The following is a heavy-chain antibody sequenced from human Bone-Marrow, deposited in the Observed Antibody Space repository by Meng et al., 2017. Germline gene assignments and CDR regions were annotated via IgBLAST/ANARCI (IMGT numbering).Heavy chain of an antibody. CDR1: GFTFSSYW. CDR3: AREGAMVRGVILDY. V-gene: IGHV3-7*01. CDR2: IKQDGSEK. J-gene: IGHJ4*02. Sequence: GESLKISCAASGFTFSSYWMSWVRQAPGKGLEWVANIKQDGSEKYYVDSVKGRFTISRDNAKNSLYLQMNSLRAEDTAVYYCAREGAMVRGVILDYWGQGTLVIVSS. D-gene: IGHD3-10*01.